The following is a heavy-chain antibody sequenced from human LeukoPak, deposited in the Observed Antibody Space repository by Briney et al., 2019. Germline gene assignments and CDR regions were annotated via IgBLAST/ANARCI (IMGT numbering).Heavy chain of an antibody. CDR3: ARELGTREAFEI. CDR2: ISSSSSYI. J-gene: IGHJ3*02. Sequence: PGGSLRLSCAASGFTFSSYSMNWVRQAPGKGLEWVSSISSSSSYIYYADSVKGRFTISRDNAKNSLYLQMNSLRAEDTAVYYCARELGTREAFEIWGQGTMVTVSS. CDR1: GFTFSSYS. D-gene: IGHD1-26*01. V-gene: IGHV3-21*04.